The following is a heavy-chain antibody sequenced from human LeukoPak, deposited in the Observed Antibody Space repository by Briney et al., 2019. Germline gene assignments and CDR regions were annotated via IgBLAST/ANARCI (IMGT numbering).Heavy chain of an antibody. CDR1: GDSISTSNSY. V-gene: IGHV4-39*07. J-gene: IGHJ6*03. CDR2: IYYSGST. CDR3: ARETSQKGAHYMDV. Sequence: SETLSLTCTVSGDSISTSNSYWGWIRQPPGKGLEWIGSIYYSGSTYYNPSLKSRVTISVDTSKNQFSLKLRSVTAADTAVYYCARETSQKGAHYMDVWGKGTTVTISS. D-gene: IGHD3-16*01.